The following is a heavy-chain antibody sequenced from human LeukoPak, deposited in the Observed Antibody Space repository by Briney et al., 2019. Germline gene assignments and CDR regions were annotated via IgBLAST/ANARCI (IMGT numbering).Heavy chain of an antibody. CDR2: INTYNGNT. CDR1: GYIFSNYG. Sequence: ASVKVSCKASGYIFSNYGIIWVRQAPGQGLEWMGWINTYNGNTNYARKLQGRVTMTTDTSTSTVYMELRSLRSDDTAVYYCARATEMLWYFGRQSRFDPWGQGTLVTVSS. CDR3: ARATEMLWYFGRQSRFDP. J-gene: IGHJ5*02. V-gene: IGHV1-18*01. D-gene: IGHD5-18*01.